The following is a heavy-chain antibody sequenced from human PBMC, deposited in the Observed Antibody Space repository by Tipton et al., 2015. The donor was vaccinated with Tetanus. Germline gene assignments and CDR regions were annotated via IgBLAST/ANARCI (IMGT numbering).Heavy chain of an antibody. J-gene: IGHJ4*02. CDR3: VRSVAPWTLTSVRAVRGVSSGYEF. CDR2: VDYTGHT. Sequence: GLVKPSETLSLTCTVSGGSISGSRNFWGWIRQTPARGLEWIGSVDYTGHTYHNPSLKSRVTISVGTSNNQLSLTLRSVTAADTAVYYCVRSVAPWTLTSVRAVRGVSSGYEFWGQGTLVTVSS. D-gene: IGHD3-10*01. V-gene: IGHV4-39*07. CDR1: GGSISGSRNF.